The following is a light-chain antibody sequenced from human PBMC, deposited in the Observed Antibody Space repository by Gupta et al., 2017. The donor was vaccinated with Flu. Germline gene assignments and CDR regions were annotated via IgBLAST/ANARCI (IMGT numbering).Light chain of an antibody. CDR1: QSVLYSSNNKNY. V-gene: IGKV4-1*01. CDR2: WAP. Sequence: DIVMTQSPDSLAVSLGERATINCTSSQSVLYSSNNKNYLAWYQQKPGQPPKLLIHWAPTRESGVPDRFSGSGSGTDFTLTISSLQAEDVAVYYCQQFYTTPLAFGPGTKVYIK. CDR3: QQFYTTPLA. J-gene: IGKJ3*01.